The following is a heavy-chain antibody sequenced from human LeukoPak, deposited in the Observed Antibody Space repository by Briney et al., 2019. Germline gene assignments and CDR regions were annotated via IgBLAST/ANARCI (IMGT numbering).Heavy chain of an antibody. Sequence: QPGGSLRLSCVASGFTFSNYWMHWVRQAPGKGLVWVSRIKSDGSSTDYADSVRGRFTISRDNAKNTLYLQMNSLRAEDTAVYYSLCIAVGGHWGQGTLVTVSS. CDR2: IKSDGSST. V-gene: IGHV3-74*01. D-gene: IGHD6-19*01. CDR1: GFTFSNYW. CDR3: LCIAVGGH. J-gene: IGHJ4*02.